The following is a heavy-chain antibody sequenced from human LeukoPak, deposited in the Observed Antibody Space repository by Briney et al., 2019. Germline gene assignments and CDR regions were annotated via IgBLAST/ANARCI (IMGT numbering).Heavy chain of an antibody. CDR1: GGSFSGYY. J-gene: IGHJ4*02. V-gene: IGHV4-34*01. Sequence: SETLSLTCAVYGGSFSGYYWSWIRQPPGKGLEWIGEINHSGSTNYNPCLKSRVTISVDTSKNQFSLKLSSVTAADTAVYYCARVRLVPAAMSFDYWGQGTLVTVSS. CDR2: INHSGST. D-gene: IGHD2-2*01. CDR3: ARVRLVPAAMSFDY.